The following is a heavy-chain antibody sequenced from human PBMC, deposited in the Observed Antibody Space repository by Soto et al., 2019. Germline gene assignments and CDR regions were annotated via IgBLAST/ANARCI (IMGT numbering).Heavy chain of an antibody. J-gene: IGHJ6*02. CDR2: IKQDGSEK. V-gene: IGHV3-7*04. D-gene: IGHD3-3*01. CDR3: ARAPGRSGHYGMDV. Sequence: EVQLVESGGGLVQPGGSLRLSCAASGFTFSSYWMSWVRQAPGKGLEWVANIKQDGSEKYYVDSVKGRFTISRDNAKNSLYLQMNSLRAEDTAVYYCARAPGRSGHYGMDVWGQGTTVTVSS. CDR1: GFTFSSYW.